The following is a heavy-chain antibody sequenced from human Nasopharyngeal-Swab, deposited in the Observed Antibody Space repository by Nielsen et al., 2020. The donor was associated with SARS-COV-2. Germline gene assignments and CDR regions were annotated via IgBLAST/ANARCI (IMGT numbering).Heavy chain of an antibody. CDR3: ARGHSSGWYDYYYYGMDV. V-gene: IGHV1-18*01. J-gene: IGHJ6*02. CDR1: GYTFTSYG. CDR2: ISAYNGNT. Sequence: ASVKVSCKASGYTFTSYGISWVLQAPGQGLEWMGWISAYNGNTNYAQKLQGRVTMTTDTSTSTAYMELRSLRSDDTAVYYCARGHSSGWYDYYYYGMDVWGQGTTVTVSS. D-gene: IGHD6-19*01.